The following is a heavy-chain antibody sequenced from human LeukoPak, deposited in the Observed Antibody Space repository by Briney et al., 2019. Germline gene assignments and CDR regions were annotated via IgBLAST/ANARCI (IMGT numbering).Heavy chain of an antibody. CDR1: GFTFSTYA. CDR3: AKSHDSSGSDY. V-gene: IGHV3-23*01. D-gene: IGHD3-22*01. J-gene: IGHJ4*02. CDR2: ISGSDGRT. Sequence: GGSLRLSCVASGFTFSTYAMSWVRQAPGKGLEWVSAISGSDGRTYYADSVKGRFTISRDNSKNTLYMQMNSLRAEDTAVYYCAKSHDSSGSDYWGQGTLVTVSS.